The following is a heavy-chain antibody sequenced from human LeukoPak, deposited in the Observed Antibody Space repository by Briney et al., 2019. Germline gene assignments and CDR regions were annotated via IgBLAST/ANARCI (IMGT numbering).Heavy chain of an antibody. D-gene: IGHD5-18*01. V-gene: IGHV4-59*12. CDR3: AKRRQIRGYSYGYGGAFDI. CDR1: GGSISSYY. J-gene: IGHJ3*02. Sequence: SETLSLTCTVSGGSISSYYWSWIRQPPGKGLEWIGYIYYSGSTNYNPSLKSRVTISVDTSKNQFSLKLSSVTAADTAVYYCAKRRQIRGYSYGYGGAFDIWGQGTMVTVSS. CDR2: IYYSGST.